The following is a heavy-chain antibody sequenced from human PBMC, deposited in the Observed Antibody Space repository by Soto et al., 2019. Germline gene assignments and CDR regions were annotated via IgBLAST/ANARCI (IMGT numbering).Heavy chain of an antibody. Sequence: EVQMLESGGGLVQPGGSLRLSCAASGFTFNNYAMSWVRQAPGKGLEWLSGISGSGGSTYYADSVKGRFTISRDSSKNTLYLQMNRLRAEYTAAYYCAKALTDYYYSGMDVWGQGTTVTVSS. CDR3: AKALTDYYYSGMDV. CDR2: ISGSGGST. V-gene: IGHV3-23*01. J-gene: IGHJ6*02. CDR1: GFTFNNYA.